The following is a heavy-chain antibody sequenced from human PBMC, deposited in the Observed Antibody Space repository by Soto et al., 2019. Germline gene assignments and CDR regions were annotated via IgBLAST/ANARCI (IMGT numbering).Heavy chain of an antibody. D-gene: IGHD4-17*01. Sequence: GGSLRLSCAASGFTFSSYSMNWVRQAPGKGLEWVSSISSSSSYIYYADSVKGRFTISRDNAKNSLYLQMNSLRAEDTAVYYRARAPRQNYGVPPTPPIRGQGTMVTVSS. CDR1: GFTFSSYS. V-gene: IGHV3-21*01. CDR2: ISSSSSYI. CDR3: ARAPRQNYGVPPTPPI. J-gene: IGHJ3*02.